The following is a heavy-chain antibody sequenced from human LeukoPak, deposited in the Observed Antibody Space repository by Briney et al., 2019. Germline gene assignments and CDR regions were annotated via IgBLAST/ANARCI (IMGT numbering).Heavy chain of an antibody. CDR2: ISYIGST. J-gene: IGHJ3*02. D-gene: IGHD4-17*01. CDR3: ARDPTTVTKGLDI. CDR1: GGSFSSHY. Sequence: PSETLSLTCTVSGGSFSSHYWSWIRQPPGKGLEWIGYISYIGSTNYNPSLKSRVTISADTSKNQFSLKLSSVTAADTAVYYCARDPTTVTKGLDIWGQGTMVTVSS. V-gene: IGHV4-59*11.